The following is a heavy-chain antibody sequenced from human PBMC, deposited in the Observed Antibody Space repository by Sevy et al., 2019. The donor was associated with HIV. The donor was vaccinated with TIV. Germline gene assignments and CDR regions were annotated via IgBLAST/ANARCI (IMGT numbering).Heavy chain of an antibody. J-gene: IGHJ6*02. CDR3: AKVLHIVEVPAAIDYYYGMDV. Sequence: GGSPRLSCAASGFTFSTYGMHWVRQAPGRGLEWVAFMRFDGTIKYHRDSVKGRFTISRDNSKNTLYLQMNSLRAEDTAVYFCAKVLHIVEVPAAIDYYYGMDVWGQGTTVTVSS. CDR2: MRFDGTIK. CDR1: GFTFSTYG. D-gene: IGHD2-2*01. V-gene: IGHV3-30*02.